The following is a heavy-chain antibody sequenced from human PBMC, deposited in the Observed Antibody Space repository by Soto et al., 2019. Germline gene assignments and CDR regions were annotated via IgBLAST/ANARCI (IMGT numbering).Heavy chain of an antibody. Sequence: EVQLVESGGGLVQPGGSLRLSCAASGFTFSSYSMNWVRQAPGKGLEWVSYISSSSTIYYAASVKGRFTISRDNAKNSLYLQMNSLRDEDTAVYYCARDLDGIVATIYFDYWGQGTLVTVSS. CDR1: GFTFSSYS. V-gene: IGHV3-48*02. CDR3: ARDLDGIVATIYFDY. D-gene: IGHD5-12*01. J-gene: IGHJ4*02. CDR2: ISSSSTI.